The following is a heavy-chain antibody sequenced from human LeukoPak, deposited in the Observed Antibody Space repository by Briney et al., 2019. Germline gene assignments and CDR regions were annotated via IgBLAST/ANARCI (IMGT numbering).Heavy chain of an antibody. D-gene: IGHD2-15*01. CDR3: ARDHVVPGLVFDH. V-gene: IGHV3-11*04. J-gene: IGHJ4*02. CDR1: GFTFSDHH. CDR2: IGIGGSTI. Sequence: GGSLRFSCASSGFTFSDHHMSWIRQAPGKGLEWVSNIGIGGSTIDYADSVKGRFTISRDDAKNSLYLQMNSLRVEDTAVYYCARDHVVPGLVFDHWGQGTLVSVSS.